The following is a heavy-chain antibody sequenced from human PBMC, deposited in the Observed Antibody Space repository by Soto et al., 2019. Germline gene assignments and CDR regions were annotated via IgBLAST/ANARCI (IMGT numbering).Heavy chain of an antibody. V-gene: IGHV4-59*08. CDR3: ARLYSSAWYPFDY. CDR1: GGSISSYY. CDR2: IYHTGST. Sequence: PSETLSLTCTVSGGSISSYYWSWVRQPPGKGLEWLGSIYHTGSTNYNPSLDSRVTMSVDTSRNQFSLRLRSVTAADTAVYYCARLYSSAWYPFDYWGQGTLVTVSS. J-gene: IGHJ4*02. D-gene: IGHD6-19*01.